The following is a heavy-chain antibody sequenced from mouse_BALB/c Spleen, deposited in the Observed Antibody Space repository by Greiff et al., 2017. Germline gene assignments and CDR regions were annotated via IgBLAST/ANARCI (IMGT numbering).Heavy chain of an antibody. CDR2: INPYNDGT. J-gene: IGHJ1*01. D-gene: IGHD1-1*01. Sequence: VQLQQSGPELVKPGASVKMSCKASGYTFTSYVMHWVKQKPGQGLEWIGYINPYNDGTKYNEKFKGKATLTSDKSSSTAYMELSSLTSEDSAVYYCARPGYGSSSYWYFDVWGAGTTVTVSS. CDR3: ARPGYGSSSYWYFDV. CDR1: GYTFTSYV. V-gene: IGHV1-14*01.